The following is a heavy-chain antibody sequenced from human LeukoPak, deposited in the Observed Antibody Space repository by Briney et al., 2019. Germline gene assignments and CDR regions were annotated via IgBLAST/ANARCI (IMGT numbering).Heavy chain of an antibody. CDR3: ARLRAEVVAATRYYYGMDV. J-gene: IGHJ6*02. V-gene: IGHV4-59*08. Sequence: SETLSLTCTVSGGSISSYYWSWIRQPPGKGLEWIGYIYYSGSTNYNPSLKSRVTISVDTSKNQFSLKLSSVTAADTAVYYCARLRAEVVAATRYYYGMDVWGQGTTVTVSS. D-gene: IGHD2-15*01. CDR2: IYYSGST. CDR1: GGSISSYY.